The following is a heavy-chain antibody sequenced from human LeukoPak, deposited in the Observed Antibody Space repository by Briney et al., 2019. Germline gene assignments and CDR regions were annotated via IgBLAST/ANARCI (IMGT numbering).Heavy chain of an antibody. CDR2: IYHSGST. CDR3: ARGATETTAMASG. Sequence: PSETLSLTCTVSGGSISSYYWSWIRQPPGKGLEWIGSIYHSGSTYYNPSLKSRVTISVDTSKNQFSLKLSSVTAADTAVYYCARGATETTAMASGWGQGTLVTVSS. J-gene: IGHJ4*02. D-gene: IGHD5-18*01. V-gene: IGHV4-38-2*02. CDR1: GGSISSYY.